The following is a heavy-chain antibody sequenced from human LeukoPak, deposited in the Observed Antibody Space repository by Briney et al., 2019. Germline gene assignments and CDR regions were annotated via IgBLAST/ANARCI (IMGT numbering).Heavy chain of an antibody. CDR3: ARDQNSGSLDY. CDR1: GVSISSYY. V-gene: IGHV4-4*07. J-gene: IGHJ4*02. CDR2: FYSTGST. D-gene: IGHD1-26*01. Sequence: SETLSLTCTVSGVSISSYYWTWIWQPAGKGLEWIGRFYSTGSTNYNPSLKSRVTMSVDTSKNQFSLKLSSVTAADTAVYYCARDQNSGSLDYWGQGTLVTVSS.